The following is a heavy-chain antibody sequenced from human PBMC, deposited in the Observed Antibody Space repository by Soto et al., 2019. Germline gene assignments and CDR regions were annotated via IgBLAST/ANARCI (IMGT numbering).Heavy chain of an antibody. J-gene: IGHJ4*02. Sequence: GGSLRLSCAASGFTFSSYAMSWVRQAPGKGLEWVSGITGSGYNTYYADSVRGRFTISRDNSRNTVYLQMNSLRAEDTAVFYCAKPIAFAGAKSFDYWSQGMLVTVSS. V-gene: IGHV3-23*01. CDR2: ITGSGYNT. D-gene: IGHD2-15*01. CDR3: AKPIAFAGAKSFDY. CDR1: GFTFSSYA.